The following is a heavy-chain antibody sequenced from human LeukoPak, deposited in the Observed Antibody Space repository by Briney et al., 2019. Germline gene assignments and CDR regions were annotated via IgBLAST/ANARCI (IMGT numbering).Heavy chain of an antibody. D-gene: IGHD3-10*01. CDR3: AGDRAVNALYNSGSLGY. CDR2: ISSSGSHI. J-gene: IGHJ4*02. V-gene: IGHV3-21*01. CDR1: GFIFNAYN. Sequence: GGSLRLSCAGSGFIFNAYNMIWVRQAPGKGLEWVSYISSSGSHIFYAESMKGRFTISRDNANNSLYLQMNSLRAEDTAVYYCAGDRAVNALYNSGSLGYWGQGTLVTVSP.